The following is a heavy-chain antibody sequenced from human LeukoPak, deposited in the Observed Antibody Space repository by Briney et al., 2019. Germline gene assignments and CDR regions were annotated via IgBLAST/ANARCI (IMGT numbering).Heavy chain of an antibody. CDR3: ARALVAAARNFDY. CDR1: GFTFSTSN. CDR2: ISGSSSTI. D-gene: IGHD6-13*01. V-gene: IGHV3-48*01. J-gene: IGHJ4*02. Sequence: GGSLRLSCAASGFTFSTSNVNWVRQAPGKGLEWISYISGSSSTIYYADSVKGRFTISRDNAKNSLYLQMNSLRAEDTAVYYCARALVAAARNFDYWGQGTLVTVSS.